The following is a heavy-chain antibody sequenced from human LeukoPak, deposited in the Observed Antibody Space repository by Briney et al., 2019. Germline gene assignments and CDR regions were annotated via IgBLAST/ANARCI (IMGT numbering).Heavy chain of an antibody. CDR1: RFTFSTYW. Sequence: GGSLRLSCAASRFTFSTYWMHWVRQAPGKGLVWVSRINSDGSSTGYADSVKGRFTISRDNAKNLLYLQMNDLRVEDTAVYYCARTARHLDYWGQGTLVTVSS. V-gene: IGHV3-74*01. J-gene: IGHJ4*02. CDR3: ARTARHLDY. D-gene: IGHD5-18*01. CDR2: INSDGSST.